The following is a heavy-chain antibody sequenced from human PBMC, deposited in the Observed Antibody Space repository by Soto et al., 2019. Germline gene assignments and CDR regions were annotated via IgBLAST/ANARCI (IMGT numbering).Heavy chain of an antibody. CDR3: ARDRDRSRYYYYGMDV. CDR2: ISYDGSNK. V-gene: IGHV3-30-3*01. Sequence: PGGSLRLSCAASGFTFSSYAMHWVRQAPGKGLEWVAVISYDGSNKYYADSVKGRFTISRDNSKNTLYLQMNSLRAEDTAVYYCARDRDRSRYYYYGMDVWGQGTTVTVSS. J-gene: IGHJ6*02. CDR1: GFTFSSYA.